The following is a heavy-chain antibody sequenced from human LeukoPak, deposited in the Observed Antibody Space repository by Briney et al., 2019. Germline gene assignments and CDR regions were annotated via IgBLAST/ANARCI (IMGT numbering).Heavy chain of an antibody. Sequence: PSETLSLTCSVSGGSVSSYYWSWIRQSPGKGLEWIGYIHNSGRTNYNPSLKSRVTGFVDTSKNQVSLRLSSVTAADTAVYYCARHGTISSESYSDYWGQGALVTVSS. CDR3: ARHGTISSESYSDY. CDR1: GGSVSSYY. J-gene: IGHJ4*02. D-gene: IGHD1-14*01. CDR2: IHNSGRT. V-gene: IGHV4-59*08.